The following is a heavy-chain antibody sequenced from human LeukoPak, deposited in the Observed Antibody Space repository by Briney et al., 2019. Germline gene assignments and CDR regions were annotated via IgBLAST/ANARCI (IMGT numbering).Heavy chain of an antibody. V-gene: IGHV3-7*03. Sequence: GGSLRLSCAASGFTFSSHWMSWVRQAPGKGLEWVANIKQDGSEKYYVDSVKGRFTISRDNAKNSLYLQMNSLRAEDTAVYYCAREGDPIVVVPAAILNYWGQGTLVTVSS. CDR2: IKQDGSEK. J-gene: IGHJ4*02. CDR1: GFTFSSHW. D-gene: IGHD2-2*01. CDR3: AREGDPIVVVPAAILNY.